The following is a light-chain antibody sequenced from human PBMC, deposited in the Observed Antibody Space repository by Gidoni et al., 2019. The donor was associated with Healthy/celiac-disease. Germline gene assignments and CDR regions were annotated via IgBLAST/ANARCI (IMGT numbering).Light chain of an antibody. Sequence: DIQMTQSPSTLSASVGDRVTITCRASQRISSWLAWYQQKPGTAPKLLIYKATSLESGVPSRFSGSGSGTEFTLTISSLQPDDFATYYCQQYNSYSWTFGQGTKVEIK. CDR3: QQYNSYSWT. CDR2: KAT. V-gene: IGKV1-5*03. J-gene: IGKJ1*01. CDR1: QRISSW.